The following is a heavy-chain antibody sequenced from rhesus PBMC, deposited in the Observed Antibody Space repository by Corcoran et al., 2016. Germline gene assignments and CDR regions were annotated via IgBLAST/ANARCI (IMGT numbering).Heavy chain of an antibody. CDR2: IYGSGSST. V-gene: IGHV4-169*02. CDR3: ARDDYGNSDY. CDR1: GGSISSSY. Sequence: QLQLQESGPGLVKPSETLSVTCAVSGGSISSSYWSWIRPAPGRGLEWIGSIYGSGSSTNYKPSLKGRVTLSVDTSKNQLSLKLSSVTTADTAVYYCARDDYGNSDYWGQGVLVTVSS. J-gene: IGHJ4*01. D-gene: IGHD4-35*01.